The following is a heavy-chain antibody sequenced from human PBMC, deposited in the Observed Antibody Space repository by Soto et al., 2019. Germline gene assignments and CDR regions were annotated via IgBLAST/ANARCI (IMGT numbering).Heavy chain of an antibody. Sequence: PGGSLRLSCAASGFTFSSYDMHWVRQATGKGLEWVSAIGTAGDTYYPGSVKGRFTISRGNAKNSLYLQMNSLRAGDTAVYYCARGYSGYDGDYYCGMDVWGQGTTVTVSS. D-gene: IGHD5-12*01. J-gene: IGHJ6*02. CDR2: IGTAGDT. CDR3: ARGYSGYDGDYYCGMDV. CDR1: GFTFSSYD. V-gene: IGHV3-13*01.